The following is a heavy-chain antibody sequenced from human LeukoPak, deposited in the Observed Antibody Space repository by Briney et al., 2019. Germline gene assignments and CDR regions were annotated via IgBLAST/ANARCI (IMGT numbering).Heavy chain of an antibody. D-gene: IGHD3-10*01. J-gene: IGHJ6*04. CDR3: ARANVLLWFGGMLQDV. V-gene: IGHV3-48*04. CDR2: ISSSSSTI. Sequence: PGGSLRLSCAASGFTFSSYSMNWVRQAPGKGLEWVSYISSSSSTIYYADSVKGRFTISRDNAKNSLYLQMNSLRAEDTAVYYCARANVLLWFGGMLQDVWGKGTTVTVSS. CDR1: GFTFSSYS.